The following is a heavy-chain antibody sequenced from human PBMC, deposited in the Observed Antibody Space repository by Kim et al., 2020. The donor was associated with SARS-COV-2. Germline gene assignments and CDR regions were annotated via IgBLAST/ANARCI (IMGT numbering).Heavy chain of an antibody. J-gene: IGHJ4*02. Sequence: GGSLRLFCAGSGFTFSDYNMNWIRQAPGKGLEWVSAISSTSTYIKYADSVKGRFIISRDNAENSVFLQMNSLRGEDTAGYFCAKVGAGNQYGSGSYDHGGQEILVTVSS. CDR3: AKVGAGNQYGSGSYDH. CDR1: GFTFSDYN. CDR2: ISSTSTYI. D-gene: IGHD3-10*01. V-gene: IGHV3-21*04.